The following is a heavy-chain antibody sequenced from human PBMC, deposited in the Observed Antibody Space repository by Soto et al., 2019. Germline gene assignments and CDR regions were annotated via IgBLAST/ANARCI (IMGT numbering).Heavy chain of an antibody. CDR1: GGSVSSGDYY. CDR2: ISHSGST. V-gene: IGHV4-30-4*01. D-gene: IGHD6-19*01. J-gene: IGHJ4*02. CDR3: ARSPYSSGWYSYFDY. Sequence: QVQLQESGPGLVKPSQTLSLTCTVSGGSVSSGDYYWNWIRQPPGKGLEWIGYISHSGSTYYNPSLKSRVTISVDKSKNQFSLKLSSVTAADTAVFYCARSPYSSGWYSYFDYWGQGTLVSVSS.